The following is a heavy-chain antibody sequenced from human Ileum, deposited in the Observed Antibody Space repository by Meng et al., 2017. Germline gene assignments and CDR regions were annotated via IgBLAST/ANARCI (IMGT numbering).Heavy chain of an antibody. CDR1: DGSFSGYF. Sequence: QVPLPQLGAGLLKPSETLSLTCAVYDGSFSGYFWSWIRQPPGKGLEWIGEINHSGSTNYNPSLKGRVTISVDTSKSQFSLRLNSVTAADTALYYCAGATIRTYYYGSGSYYFTKWGQGTLVTVSS. CDR2: INHSGST. V-gene: IGHV4-34*01. CDR3: AGATIRTYYYGSGSYYFTK. J-gene: IGHJ4*02. D-gene: IGHD3-10*01.